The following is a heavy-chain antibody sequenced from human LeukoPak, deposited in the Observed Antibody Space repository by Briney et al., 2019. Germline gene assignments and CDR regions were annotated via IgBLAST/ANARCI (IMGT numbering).Heavy chain of an antibody. Sequence: SVKVSCKASGGTFSSYGISWVRQAPGQGLEWMGRIIPILGIANYAQKFQGRVTITADKSTSTAYMELSSLRSEDTAVYYCARSYYDILTGYYKGVDYWGQGTLVTVSS. J-gene: IGHJ4*02. D-gene: IGHD3-9*01. CDR1: GGTFSSYG. CDR3: ARSYYDILTGYYKGVDY. CDR2: IIPILGIA. V-gene: IGHV1-69*04.